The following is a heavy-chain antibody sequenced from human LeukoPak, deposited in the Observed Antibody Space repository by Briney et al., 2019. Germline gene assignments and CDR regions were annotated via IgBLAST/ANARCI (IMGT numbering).Heavy chain of an antibody. CDR2: IYYSGST. D-gene: IGHD3-10*01. CDR1: GGSISSYY. Sequence: SETLSLTCTVSGGSISSYYWSWIRQPPGKGLEWIGYIYYSGSTNYNPSLKSRVTISVDTSKNQFSLKLSSVTAADTAVYYCARDSPHYYGSGSYSYWGQGTLVTVSS. V-gene: IGHV4-59*12. CDR3: ARDSPHYYGSGSYSY. J-gene: IGHJ4*02.